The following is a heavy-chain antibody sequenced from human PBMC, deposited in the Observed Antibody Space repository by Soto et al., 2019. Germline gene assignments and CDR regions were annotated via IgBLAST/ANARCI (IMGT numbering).Heavy chain of an antibody. V-gene: IGHV4-31*03. CDR3: ARGNSDLSFDY. J-gene: IGHJ4*02. Sequence: SETLSLTCTVSGGSISSGGYYWSWIRQHPGKGLEWIGYIYYSGSTYYNPSLKSRVTISVDTSKNQFSLKLSSVTAADTAVYYCARGNSDLSFDYWGQGTLVTVSS. CDR2: IYYSGST. D-gene: IGHD4-4*01. CDR1: GGSISSGGYY.